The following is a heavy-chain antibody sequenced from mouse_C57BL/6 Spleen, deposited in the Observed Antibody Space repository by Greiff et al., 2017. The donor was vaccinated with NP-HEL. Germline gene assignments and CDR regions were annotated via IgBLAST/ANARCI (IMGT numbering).Heavy chain of an antibody. CDR3: ARDEVDAMDY. V-gene: IGHV3-6*01. CDR1: GYSITSGYY. CDR2: ISYDGSN. Sequence: EVKLQESGPGLVKPSQSLSLTCSVTGYSITSGYYWNWIRQFPGNKLEWMGYISYDGSNNYNPSLKNRISITRDTSKNQFFLKLNSVTTEDTATYYCARDEVDAMDYWGQGTSVTVSS. J-gene: IGHJ4*01. D-gene: IGHD1-1*01.